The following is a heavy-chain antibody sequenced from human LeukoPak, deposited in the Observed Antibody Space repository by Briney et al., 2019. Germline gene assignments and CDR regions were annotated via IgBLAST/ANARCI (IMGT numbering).Heavy chain of an antibody. CDR2: IYHSGST. CDR1: GVSITTYY. J-gene: IGHJ4*02. D-gene: IGHD3-3*01. V-gene: IGHV4-59*12. Sequence: SETLSLTCTVSGVSITTYYWSWIRQPPGKGLEWIGYIYHSGSTNYNPSLKSRVTISVDTSKNEFSLKLSSVTAGDTAVYYCARDFWSGYSDYWGQGTLVTVSS. CDR3: ARDFWSGYSDY.